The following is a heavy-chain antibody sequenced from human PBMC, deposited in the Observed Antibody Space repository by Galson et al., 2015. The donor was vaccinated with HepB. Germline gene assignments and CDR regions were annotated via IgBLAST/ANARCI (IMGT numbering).Heavy chain of an antibody. V-gene: IGHV3-48*01. D-gene: IGHD3-22*01. CDR2: ISSSSSTI. CDR1: GFTFSGYT. CDR3: ARRRTRESTYYSDSSDYHDAFDI. J-gene: IGHJ3*02. Sequence: SLRLSCAASGFTFSGYTMNWVRQAPGKGLECAPYISSSSSTIHYADSVKGRFTISRDNAKNSLSLQVNSLRAEDTAVYYCARRRTRESTYYSDSSDYHDAFDIWGQGTMVTVSS.